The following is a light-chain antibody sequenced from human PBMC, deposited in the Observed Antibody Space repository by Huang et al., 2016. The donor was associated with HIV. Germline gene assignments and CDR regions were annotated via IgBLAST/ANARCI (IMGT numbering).Light chain of an antibody. CDR3: QQRNDWPPYT. V-gene: IGKV3-11*01. Sequence: EVVLTQSPATLSLSPGERATLSCRASQSVTNFLAWYKQKPGQPPRRLIYDAATRATGIPPRVSGSGSGTDFTLTISSLEPEDVAVYYCQQRNDWPPYTFGQGTRLEIK. CDR1: QSVTNF. CDR2: DAA. J-gene: IGKJ2*01.